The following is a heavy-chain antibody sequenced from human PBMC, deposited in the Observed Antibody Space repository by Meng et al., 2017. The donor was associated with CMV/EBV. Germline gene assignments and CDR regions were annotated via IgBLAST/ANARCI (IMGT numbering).Heavy chain of an antibody. D-gene: IGHD2-2*01. CDR1: GFTFSSYS. J-gene: IGHJ6*02. V-gene: IGHV3-48*04. CDR3: ARDLDAGVVVVPAAIFPYYYYGMDV. CDR2: ISSSSSTI. Sequence: GESLKISCAASGFTFSSYSMNLVRQAPGKGLEWVSYISSSSSTIYYADSVKGRFTISRDNAKNSLYLQMNSLRAEDTAVYYCARDLDAGVVVVPAAIFPYYYYGMDVWGQGTTVTVSS.